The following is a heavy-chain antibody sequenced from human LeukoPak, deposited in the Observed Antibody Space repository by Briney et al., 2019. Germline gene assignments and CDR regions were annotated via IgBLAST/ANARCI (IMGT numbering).Heavy chain of an antibody. D-gene: IGHD2-21*02. Sequence: SETLSLTCAVYGGSFSGYYWSWIRQPPGKGLEWIGEINHSGSTNYNPSLKSRVTISVDTSKNQFPLKLSSVTAADTAVYYCARLLVVVTAIHYYYYYMDVWGKGTTVTISS. CDR1: GGSFSGYY. CDR2: INHSGST. J-gene: IGHJ6*03. CDR3: ARLLVVVTAIHYYYYYMDV. V-gene: IGHV4-34*01.